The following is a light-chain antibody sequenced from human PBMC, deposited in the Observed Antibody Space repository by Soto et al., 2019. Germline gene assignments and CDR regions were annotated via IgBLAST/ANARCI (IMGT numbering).Light chain of an antibody. CDR1: NIGTKG. V-gene: IGLV3-21*02. J-gene: IGLJ3*02. CDR3: QVRESPSDHSVV. CDR2: NGR. Sequence: SYELTQPPSVSVAPGQTASITCGGDNIGTKGVHWYQQKPGQAPELVVYNGRDRPSGIPERFSGSKSGNTATLTITRVEAGDEADFYCQVRESPSDHSVVFGGGTTVTVL.